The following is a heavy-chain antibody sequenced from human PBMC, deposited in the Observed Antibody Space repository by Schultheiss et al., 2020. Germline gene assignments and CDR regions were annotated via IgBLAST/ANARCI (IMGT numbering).Heavy chain of an antibody. CDR1: GGSISSSSYY. D-gene: IGHD2-15*01. CDR2: IYYSGST. CDR3: ARGGTVVVVAADNWFDP. Sequence: SETLSLTCTVSGGSISSSSYYWGWIRQPPGKGLEWIGSIYYSGSTYYNPSLKSRVTISVDTSKNQFSLKLSSVTAADTAVYYCARGGTVVVVAADNWFDPWGQGTLVTVSS. J-gene: IGHJ5*02. V-gene: IGHV4-39*07.